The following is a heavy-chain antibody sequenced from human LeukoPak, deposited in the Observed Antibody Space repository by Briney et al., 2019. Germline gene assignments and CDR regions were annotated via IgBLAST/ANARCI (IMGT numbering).Heavy chain of an antibody. CDR2: IIPFFAII. CDR3: ARVLSGRTVWSPYYYYYMDV. D-gene: IGHD2-8*02. V-gene: IGHV1-69*01. J-gene: IGHJ6*03. CDR1: GGTFSNFG. Sequence: SVKVTCKASGGTFSNFGFTWVRQAPGQGLEWMGGIIPFFAIINYAERFQGRVTISADESTTTAYMELSNLRSEDTAVYYCARVLSGRTVWSPYYYYYMDVWGKGTTVTISS.